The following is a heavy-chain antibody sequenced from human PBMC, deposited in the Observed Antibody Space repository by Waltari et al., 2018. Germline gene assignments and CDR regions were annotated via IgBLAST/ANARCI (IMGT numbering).Heavy chain of an antibody. CDR1: GFNFGRNG. J-gene: IGHJ3*02. CDR3: AKDSGNWGYAFDI. V-gene: IGHV3-30*02. Sequence: QVQLVESGGGVVQPGGSLRLSCAASGFNFGRNGMHWVRQAPGRGLEWVAFLQFEASGENYADSVKGRFTISRDNSKNTLHLQMNSLRGDDTAVYYCAKDSGNWGYAFDIWGQGTKVTVSS. CDR2: LQFEASGE. D-gene: IGHD7-27*01.